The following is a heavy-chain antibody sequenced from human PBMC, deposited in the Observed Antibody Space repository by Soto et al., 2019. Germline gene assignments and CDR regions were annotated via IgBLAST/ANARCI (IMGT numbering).Heavy chain of an antibody. V-gene: IGHV1-2*04. CDR3: ARSQVSGSSLDV. J-gene: IGHJ6*02. CDR1: GYTFTGYY. D-gene: IGHD3-10*01. Sequence: GASVKVSCKASGYTFTGYYMHWVRQAPGQGLEWMGWINPNSGGTNYAQKFQGWVTMTRDTSISTAYMELGRLRSDDTAVYYCARSQVSGSSLDVWGQGTTVTVSS. CDR2: INPNSGGT.